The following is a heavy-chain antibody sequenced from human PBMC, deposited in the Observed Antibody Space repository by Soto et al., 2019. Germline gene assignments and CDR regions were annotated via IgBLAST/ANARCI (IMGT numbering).Heavy chain of an antibody. D-gene: IGHD6-19*01. J-gene: IGHJ6*02. CDR1: GFTFSSYV. CDR3: TTGSGGYDPYDMDV. V-gene: IGHV3-15*01. Sequence: VEMVESGGGVVQPGRSLRLSCAASGFTFSSYVMHWVRQAPGKGLEWVGRIKSKVDGETTDYAAPVKGRFSISRDDSTNTLYLQMNGLKAGDTAVYYCTTGSGGYDPYDMDVWGQGITVTVSS. CDR2: IKSKVDGETT.